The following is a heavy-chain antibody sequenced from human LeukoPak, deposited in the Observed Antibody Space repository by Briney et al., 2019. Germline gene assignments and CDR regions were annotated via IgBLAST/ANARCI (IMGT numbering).Heavy chain of an antibody. CDR2: ITSGTGYI. CDR1: GFTFSSSN. Sequence: GPLNLSCAASGFTFSSSNMNGVGQARGKGLEWVSSITSGTGYIYYAVLVKGRFTISRDNAKNSLYLQMNSLSAEDTAVYYCARDPYSGSYGNYYYYFMDVWGKGTTVTISS. V-gene: IGHV3-21*01. D-gene: IGHD1-26*01. CDR3: ARDPYSGSYGNYYYYFMDV. J-gene: IGHJ6*03.